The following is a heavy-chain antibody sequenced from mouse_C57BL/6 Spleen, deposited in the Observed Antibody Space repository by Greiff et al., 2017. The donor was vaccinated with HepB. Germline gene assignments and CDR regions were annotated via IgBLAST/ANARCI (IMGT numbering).Heavy chain of an antibody. D-gene: IGHD1-1*01. V-gene: IGHV14-1*01. J-gene: IGHJ2*01. Sequence: EVQLQQSGAELVRPGASVKLSCTASGFNIKDYYMHWVKQRPEQGLEWIGRIDPEDGDTEYAPKFQGKATMTADTSSNTAYLQLSSLTSEDTAVYYCTTVVAKEYYFDYWGQGTTLTVSS. CDR1: GFNIKDYY. CDR3: TTVVAKEYYFDY. CDR2: IDPEDGDT.